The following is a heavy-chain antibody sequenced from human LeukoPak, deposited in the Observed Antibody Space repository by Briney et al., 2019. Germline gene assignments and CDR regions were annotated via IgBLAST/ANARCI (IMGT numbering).Heavy chain of an antibody. J-gene: IGHJ4*02. D-gene: IGHD2-15*01. CDR1: GYTFTGYY. V-gene: IGHV1-2*02. CDR2: INPNSGGT. CDR3: ARESGTYCSGGSCCVDY. Sequence: ASVKVSCEASGYTFTGYYMHWVRQAPGQGLEWMGWINPNSGGTNYAQKFQGRVTMTRDTSISTAYMELSRLRSDDTAVYYCARESGTYCSGGSCCVDYWGQGTLVTVSS.